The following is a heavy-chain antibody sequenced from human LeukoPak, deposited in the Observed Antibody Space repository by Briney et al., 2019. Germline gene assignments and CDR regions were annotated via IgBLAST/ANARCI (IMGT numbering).Heavy chain of an antibody. V-gene: IGHV4-59*08. CDR2: ISDSGST. CDR1: GVSISNYY. CDR3: ARRGYLDY. D-gene: IGHD3-22*01. J-gene: IGHJ4*02. Sequence: SETLSLTCTVSGVSISNYYWSWIRQPPGKGLEWIAYISDSGSTNFNPSLKSQVTISVDTSKNQFPLKLSSVTAADTAVYYCARRGYLDYWGQGTLVTVSS.